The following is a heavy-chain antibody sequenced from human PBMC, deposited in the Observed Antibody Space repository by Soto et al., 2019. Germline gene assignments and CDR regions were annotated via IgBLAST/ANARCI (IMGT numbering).Heavy chain of an antibody. CDR2: INPNSGGT. Sequence: ASVKVSCKASGYTFTGYYMHWVRQAPGQGLEWMGWINPNSGGTNYAQKFQGRVTMTRDTSISTAYMELSRLRSDDTAVYYCARFEPESCSSTSCLPSYYYYYGMDVWGQGTTVTV. V-gene: IGHV1-2*02. CDR1: GYTFTGYY. CDR3: ARFEPESCSSTSCLPSYYYYYGMDV. J-gene: IGHJ6*02. D-gene: IGHD2-2*01.